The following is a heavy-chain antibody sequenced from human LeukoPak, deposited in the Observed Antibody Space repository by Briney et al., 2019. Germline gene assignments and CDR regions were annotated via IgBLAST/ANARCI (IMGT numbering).Heavy chain of an antibody. CDR2: ISGSGGST. D-gene: IGHD3-3*01. J-gene: IGHJ6*02. Sequence: PGGSLRLSCAASGFTFSSYAMSWVRQAPGKGLEWVSAISGSGGSTYYADSVKGRFTISRDNSKNTLYLQMNSLRAEDTAVYYCAKDLGDYDFWSGFYPQNYYYYGMDVWGQGTTVTVSS. V-gene: IGHV3-23*01. CDR1: GFTFSSYA. CDR3: AKDLGDYDFWSGFYPQNYYYYGMDV.